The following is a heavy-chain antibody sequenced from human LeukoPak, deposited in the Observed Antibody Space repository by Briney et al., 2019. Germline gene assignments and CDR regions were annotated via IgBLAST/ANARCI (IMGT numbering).Heavy chain of an antibody. V-gene: IGHV4-34*01. CDR3: GRFGDYRPYYFDY. CDR1: GGSFSGYY. Sequence: SETLSLTCAVYGGSFSGYYWSWIRQPPGKGLEWIGEINHSGSTNYNPSLKSRVTISVDTSKNQFSLKLSSVTAADTAVYYCGRFGDYRPYYFDYWGQGTLVTVSS. D-gene: IGHD4-17*01. J-gene: IGHJ4*02. CDR2: INHSGST.